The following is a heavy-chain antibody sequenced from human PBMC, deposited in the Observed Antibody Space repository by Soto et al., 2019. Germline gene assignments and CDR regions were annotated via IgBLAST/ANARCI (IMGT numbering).Heavy chain of an antibody. CDR1: GYTFSNYG. CDR2: ISGDNGNT. V-gene: IGHV1-18*01. Sequence: QVQLVQSGAEVKKPGASVTVSCKTSGYTFSNYGINWVRQAPGQGLEWMGWISGDNGNTNYAQTLQGRVTMTTDTSTGTVYMELRSLKSDDTAIYYCSRFIMVGGWFDPNYYHGMDVWGQGTTVTVSS. J-gene: IGHJ6*02. CDR3: SRFIMVGGWFDPNYYHGMDV. D-gene: IGHD6-19*01.